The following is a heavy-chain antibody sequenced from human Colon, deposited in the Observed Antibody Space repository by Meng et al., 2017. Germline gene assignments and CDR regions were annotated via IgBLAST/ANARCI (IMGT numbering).Heavy chain of an antibody. V-gene: IGHV4-61*02. CDR2: IYTSGST. J-gene: IGHJ5*02. CDR3: SRCSYCSGDSCYYGDWFDP. CDR1: GGSISSGSYY. D-gene: IGHD2-15*01. Sequence: SETLSLTCTVSGGSISSGSYYWSWIRQPAGKGLEWIGRIYTSGSTNYTPSLKSRVTISVDTSKNQFSLQLSSVTAADTAVYYCSRCSYCSGDSCYYGDWFDPWGQGTLVTVSS.